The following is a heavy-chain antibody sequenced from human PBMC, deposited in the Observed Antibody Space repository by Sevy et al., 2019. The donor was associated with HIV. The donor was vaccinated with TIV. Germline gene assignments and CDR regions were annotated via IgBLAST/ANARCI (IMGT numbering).Heavy chain of an antibody. D-gene: IGHD2-2*02. CDR1: GYTLTELS. CDR3: AIGLPGEYVDCGNIGCYTDYFAY. V-gene: IGHV1-24*01. J-gene: IGHJ4*02. CDR2: FDPEDGET. Sequence: ASVKVSCKVPGYTLTELSMHWVRQAPGKGLEWMGSFDPEDGETIYAQKLQGRVTMTEDTSTDTAYMYLSSLRSEDSAVYYCAIGLPGEYVDCGNIGCYTDYFAYWGQGTLVTVSS.